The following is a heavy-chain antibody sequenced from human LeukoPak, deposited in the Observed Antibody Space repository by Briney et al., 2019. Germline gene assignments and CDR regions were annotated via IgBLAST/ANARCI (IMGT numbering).Heavy chain of an antibody. Sequence: PGESLNISCKGSGYSFTNYWIGWVRQMPGKGLEWMGIMYPGDSDGRYSPSFQGQVIISADKSISTAFLLWSSLKASDTAMYYCARFSATHFDFWGQGTLVTVSS. V-gene: IGHV5-51*01. CDR1: GYSFTNYW. CDR2: MYPGDSDG. J-gene: IGHJ4*02. CDR3: ARFSATHFDF.